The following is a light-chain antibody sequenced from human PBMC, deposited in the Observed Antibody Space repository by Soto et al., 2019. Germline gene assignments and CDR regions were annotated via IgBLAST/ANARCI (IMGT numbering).Light chain of an antibody. CDR1: QSIIRY. V-gene: IGKV1-9*01. CDR3: QQLNRYPRT. Sequence: DIQMTQSPSSLSASVGDRVTIPCRASQSIIRYVNWYKQKPGKAPNILSYAASTLQSGVPSRCRGSGAGTEFTLTISSLKPQDFETYCCQQLNRYPRTFGQGTKVYIK. CDR2: AAS. J-gene: IGKJ1*01.